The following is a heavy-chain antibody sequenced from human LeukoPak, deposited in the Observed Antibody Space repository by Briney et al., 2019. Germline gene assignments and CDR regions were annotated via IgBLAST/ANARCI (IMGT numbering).Heavy chain of an antibody. CDR3: ARHRIAVAARNWFDP. J-gene: IGHJ5*02. V-gene: IGHV5-51*01. CDR2: IYPGDSDT. Sequence: GESPKISCKGSGYSFTSYWIGWVRQMPGKGLEWMGIIYPGDSDTRYSPSFQGQVTISADKSISTAYLQWSSLKASDTAMYYCARHRIAVAARNWFDPWSQGTLVTVSS. CDR1: GYSFTSYW. D-gene: IGHD6-19*01.